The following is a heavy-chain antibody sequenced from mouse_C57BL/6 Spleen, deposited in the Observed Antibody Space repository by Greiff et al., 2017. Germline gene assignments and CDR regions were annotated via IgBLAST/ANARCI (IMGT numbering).Heavy chain of an antibody. D-gene: IGHD2-4*01. CDR3: ASEGYYDYDGGFAY. J-gene: IGHJ3*01. V-gene: IGHV1-55*01. CDR2: IYPGSGST. Sequence: QVQLQQPGAELVKPGASVKMSCKASGYTFTSYWITWVKQRPGQGLEWIGDIYPGSGSTNYNEKFKSKATLTVDTSSSTAYRQLSSLTSEDSAVYYCASEGYYDYDGGFAYWCQGTLVTVSA. CDR1: GYTFTSYW.